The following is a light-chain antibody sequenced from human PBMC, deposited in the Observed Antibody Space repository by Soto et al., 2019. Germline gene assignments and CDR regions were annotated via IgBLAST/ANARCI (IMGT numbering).Light chain of an antibody. V-gene: IGKV1-39*01. CDR3: QQSYSTPQT. CDR2: AAS. J-gene: IGKJ1*01. Sequence: IQMAQSPSSLSASVGDRVTITCRASQSISSYLNWYQQKPGKAPKLLIYAASSLQSGVPSRFSGSGSGTDFTLTISSLQPDDFATYYCQQSYSTPQTFGQGTKVDIK. CDR1: QSISSY.